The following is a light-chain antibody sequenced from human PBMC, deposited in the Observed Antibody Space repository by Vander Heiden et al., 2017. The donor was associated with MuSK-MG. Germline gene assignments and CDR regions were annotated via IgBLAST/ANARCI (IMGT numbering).Light chain of an antibody. J-gene: IGLJ2*01. Sequence: QSALTQPASVSGSPGQSITISCTGTSIDVGSYDYVSWYQQHPGKAPKLIIYDVANRPSGVSNRFSGSKSGNTASLTISGLQTEDEADFYCSSYTASSTLVFGGGTRLTVL. CDR2: DVA. CDR3: SSYTASSTLV. V-gene: IGLV2-14*01. CDR1: SIDVGSYDY.